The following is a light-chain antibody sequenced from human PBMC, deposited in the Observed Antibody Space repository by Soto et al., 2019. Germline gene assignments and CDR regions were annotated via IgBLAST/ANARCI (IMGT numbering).Light chain of an antibody. Sequence: IQMTQSPSTLSASVGDRVTLTCRASQSISSWLAWYQQKPGKAPKLLIYKASSLESGVPSRFSGSGSGTEFTLTISSLQPDDFATYYCQHHRTFGQGTKLEIK. V-gene: IGKV1-5*03. CDR1: QSISSW. CDR3: QHHRT. J-gene: IGKJ2*02. CDR2: KAS.